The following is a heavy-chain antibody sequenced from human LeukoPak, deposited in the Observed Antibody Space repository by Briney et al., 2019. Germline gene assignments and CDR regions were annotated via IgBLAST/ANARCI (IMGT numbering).Heavy chain of an antibody. CDR3: AKDLAAAVPLSYGMDV. V-gene: IGHV3-9*01. D-gene: IGHD6-13*01. CDR2: ISWNSGSI. Sequence: PGGSLRLSCAAYGFTLDDYAMHWVRHAAGKGREWLSGISWNSGSIGYADSVEGRFTISRDNAKNSLYLQMNSLRAEDTALYYCAKDLAAAVPLSYGMDVWGQGTTVTVSS. CDR1: GFTLDDYA. J-gene: IGHJ6*02.